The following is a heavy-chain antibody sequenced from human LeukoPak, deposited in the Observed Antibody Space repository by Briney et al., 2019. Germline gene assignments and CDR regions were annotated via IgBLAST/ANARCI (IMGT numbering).Heavy chain of an antibody. CDR1: GFTFSSYG. CDR3: AKDTSRYNWNSHLIDY. Sequence: GGSLRLSRAASGFTFSSYGMHWVRQAPGKGLEWVAVIWYDGSNKYYADSVKGRFTISRDNSKNTLYLQMNSLRAEDTAVYYCAKDTSRYNWNSHLIDYWGQGTLVTVSS. D-gene: IGHD1-7*01. CDR2: IWYDGSNK. J-gene: IGHJ4*02. V-gene: IGHV3-33*06.